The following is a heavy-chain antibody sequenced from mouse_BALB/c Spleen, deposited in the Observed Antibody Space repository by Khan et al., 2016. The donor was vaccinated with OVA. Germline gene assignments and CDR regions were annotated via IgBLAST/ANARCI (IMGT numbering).Heavy chain of an antibody. CDR1: GFTIKDTY. CDR2: INTPNGYT. Sequence: EVQLLESGAELVKPGATVKLSCTASGFTIKDTYMHWLKQWPEQGLEWIGRINTPNGYTKYDPNFKGKATITADTSSNTAYLQLSSLTSEDTAVYYCARMARKWGQGTTVTVSS. CDR3: ARMARK. V-gene: IGHV14-3*02. J-gene: IGHJ2*01.